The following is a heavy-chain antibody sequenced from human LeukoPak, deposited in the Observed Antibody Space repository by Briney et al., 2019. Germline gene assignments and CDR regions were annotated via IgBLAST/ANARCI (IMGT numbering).Heavy chain of an antibody. D-gene: IGHD3-22*01. J-gene: IGHJ4*02. CDR1: GGTFGSYA. CDR2: IIPILGIA. Sequence: SVKVSCKASGGTFGSYAISWVRQAPGQGLEWMGRIIPILGIANYAQKFQGRVTITADKSTSTAYMELSSLRSEDTAVYYCAAMGYDSSGYYSFDYWGQGTLVTVSS. V-gene: IGHV1-69*04. CDR3: AAMGYDSSGYYSFDY.